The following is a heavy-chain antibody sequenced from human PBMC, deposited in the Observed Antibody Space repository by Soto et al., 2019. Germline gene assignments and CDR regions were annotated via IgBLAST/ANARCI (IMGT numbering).Heavy chain of an antibody. CDR1: GGSFSGYY. D-gene: IGHD2-15*01. CDR3: ARGILNPVAATPVFYYYYYMDV. CDR2: INHSGST. J-gene: IGHJ6*03. Sequence: SETLSLTCAVYGGSFSGYYWSWIRQPPGKGLEWIGEINHSGSTNYNPSLKSRVTISVDTSKNQFSLKLSSVTAADTAVYYCARGILNPVAATPVFYYYYYMDVWGKGTTVTVSS. V-gene: IGHV4-34*01.